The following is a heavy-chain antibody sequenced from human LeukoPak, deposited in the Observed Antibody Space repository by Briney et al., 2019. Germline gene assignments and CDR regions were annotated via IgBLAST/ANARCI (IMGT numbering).Heavy chain of an antibody. CDR3: ARGGTGTTVDY. D-gene: IGHD1-7*01. Sequence: SQTLSLTCTVSGGSISSGGYYWSWIRQHPGRGLEWIGYIYYSGSTYYNPSLKSRVTISVDTSKNQFSLKLSSVTAADTAVYYCARGGTGTTVDYWGQGTLATVSS. V-gene: IGHV4-31*03. CDR2: IYYSGST. CDR1: GGSISSGGYY. J-gene: IGHJ4*02.